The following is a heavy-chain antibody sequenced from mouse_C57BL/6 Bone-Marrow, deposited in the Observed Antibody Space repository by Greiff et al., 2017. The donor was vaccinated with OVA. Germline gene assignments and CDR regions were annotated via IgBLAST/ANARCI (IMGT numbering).Heavy chain of an antibody. CDR1: GFNIKDDY. Sequence: VQLQQSGAELVRPGASVKLSCTASGFNIKDDYMHWVKQRPEQGLEWIGWIDPENGDTEYASKFQGKATITADTSSNTAYLQLSSLTSEDTAVYFCARGLRSPFAYWGQGTLVTVSA. CDR3: ARGLRSPFAY. J-gene: IGHJ3*01. V-gene: IGHV14-4*01. CDR2: IDPENGDT. D-gene: IGHD1-1*01.